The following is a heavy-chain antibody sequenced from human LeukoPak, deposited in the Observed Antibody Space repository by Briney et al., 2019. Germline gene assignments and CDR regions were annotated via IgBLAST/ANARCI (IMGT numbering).Heavy chain of an antibody. CDR1: GGSISRYY. D-gene: IGHD1-7*01. J-gene: IGHJ3*02. V-gene: IGHV4-59*01. CDR3: ARGPVGGTTYNDGDAFDI. CDR2: IYYSGST. Sequence: SETLSLTCTVSGGSISRYYWSWIRQPPGKGLEWIGYIYYSGSTNYNPSLKSRVTISVDTSKNQFPLKLSSVTAADTAVYYCARGPVGGTTYNDGDAFDIWGQGTMVTVSS.